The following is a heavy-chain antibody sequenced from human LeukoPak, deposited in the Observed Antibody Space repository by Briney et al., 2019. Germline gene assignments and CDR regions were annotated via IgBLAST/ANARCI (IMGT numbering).Heavy chain of an antibody. CDR3: AKDFSYGDPTYYFDY. CDR2: INPSGGST. V-gene: IGHV1-46*01. CDR1: GYTFTSYY. J-gene: IGHJ4*02. Sequence: GASVKVSCKASGYTFTSYYMHWVRQAPGQGLEWMGIINPSGGSTSYAQTFQGRVTMTRDTSTSTVYMELSSLRSEDTAVYYCAKDFSYGDPTYYFDYWGQGTLVTVSS. D-gene: IGHD4-17*01.